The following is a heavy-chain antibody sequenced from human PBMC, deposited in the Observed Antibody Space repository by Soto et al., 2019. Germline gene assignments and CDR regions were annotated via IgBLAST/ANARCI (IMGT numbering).Heavy chain of an antibody. J-gene: IGHJ4*02. V-gene: IGHV3-23*01. D-gene: IGHD3-22*01. Sequence: GGSLRLSCAASGFTFSSYAMSWVRQAPGKGLEWVSAFSGSGGSTYYADSVKGRFTISRDNSKNTLYLQMNSLRAEDTAVYYCAKDVVVVITAYVSVPYFDYWGQGTLVTVSS. CDR1: GFTFSSYA. CDR2: FSGSGGST. CDR3: AKDVVVVITAYVSVPYFDY.